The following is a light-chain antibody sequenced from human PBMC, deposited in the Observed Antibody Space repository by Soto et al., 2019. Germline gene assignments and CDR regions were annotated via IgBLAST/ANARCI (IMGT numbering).Light chain of an antibody. CDR1: SGHSSYA. Sequence: QPVLTQSPSASASLVGSVKLTCTLSSGHSSYAIAWHQQQPEKGPRYLMKLNSDGSHSKGDGIPDRFSGSSSGAERYLTISSLQSEDEADYYCQTWGTGIQVFGTGTKLTVL. J-gene: IGLJ1*01. CDR3: QTWGTGIQV. V-gene: IGLV4-69*01. CDR2: LNSDGSH.